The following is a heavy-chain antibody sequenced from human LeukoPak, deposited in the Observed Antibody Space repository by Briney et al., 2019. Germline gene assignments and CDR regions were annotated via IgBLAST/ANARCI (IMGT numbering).Heavy chain of an antibody. Sequence: SETLALTCTVSGGSMSSYYWTWIRQPAGKGLEWIGRIYPSGSTNYNPSLKSRVTMSVDTSKNQFSLKLSSVTAADTAVYYCARENSGSYREFDYWGQGTLVTVSS. V-gene: IGHV4-4*07. CDR1: GGSMSSYY. D-gene: IGHD1-26*01. J-gene: IGHJ4*02. CDR3: ARENSGSYREFDY. CDR2: IYPSGST.